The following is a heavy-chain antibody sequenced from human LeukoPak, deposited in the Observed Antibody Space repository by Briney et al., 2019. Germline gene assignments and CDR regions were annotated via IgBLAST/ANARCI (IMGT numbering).Heavy chain of an antibody. CDR1: GGSFSSYY. D-gene: IGHD4-17*01. Sequence: SETLSLTCAVYGGSFSSYYWSWIRQPPGKGLEWIGYIYYSGSTNYNPSLKSRVTISVDTSKNQFSLKLSSVTAADTAVYYCARAPDYGDYEVAWFDPWGQGTLVTVSS. V-gene: IGHV4-59*01. J-gene: IGHJ5*02. CDR3: ARAPDYGDYEVAWFDP. CDR2: IYYSGST.